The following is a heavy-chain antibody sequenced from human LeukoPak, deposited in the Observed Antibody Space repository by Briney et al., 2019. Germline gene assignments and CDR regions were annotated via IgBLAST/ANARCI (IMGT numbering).Heavy chain of an antibody. D-gene: IGHD1-1*01. CDR3: AKGWQLQGDYFDY. CDR2: ISGSGGST. J-gene: IGHJ4*02. CDR1: GFTFSSYA. V-gene: IGHV3-23*01. Sequence: PGGSLRLSGAASGFTFSSYAMSWVRQAPGKGLEWVSAISGSGGSTYYADSVKGRFTISRDNSKNTLYLQMNSLRAEDTAVYYCAKGWQLQGDYFDYWGQGTLVTVSS.